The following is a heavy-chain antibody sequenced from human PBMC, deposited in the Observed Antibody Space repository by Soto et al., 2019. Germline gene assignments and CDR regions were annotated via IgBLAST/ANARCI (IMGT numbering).Heavy chain of an antibody. CDR3: ARGGRAYIDFWSGYYHFDY. Sequence: GASVKVSCKASGYTFTSYYMHWVRQAPGQGLEWMGIINPSGGSTSYAQKFQGRVTMTRDTSTSTVYMELSSLRSEDTAVYYCARGGRAYIDFWSGYYHFDYWGQGTLVTVSS. CDR1: GYTFTSYY. J-gene: IGHJ4*02. D-gene: IGHD3-3*01. CDR2: INPSGGST. V-gene: IGHV1-46*01.